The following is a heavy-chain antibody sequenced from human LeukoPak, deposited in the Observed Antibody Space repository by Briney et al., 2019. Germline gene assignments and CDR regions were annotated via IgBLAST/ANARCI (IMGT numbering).Heavy chain of an antibody. CDR1: GGSISSSNW. Sequence: SGTLSLTCAISGGSISSSNWWTWVRQPPGKGLEWVGEIYLRGNTNYNPSLESRVTISVDGSKTQLSLRLESVTAADTAVYYCARGTITTVTDSWGPGTLVTVSS. CDR2: IYLRGNT. J-gene: IGHJ4*02. V-gene: IGHV4-4*02. D-gene: IGHD4-17*01. CDR3: ARGTITTVTDS.